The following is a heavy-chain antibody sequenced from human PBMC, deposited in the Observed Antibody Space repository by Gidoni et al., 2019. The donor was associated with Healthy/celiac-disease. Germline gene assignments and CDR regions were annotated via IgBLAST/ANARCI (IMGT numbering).Heavy chain of an antibody. V-gene: IGHV4-59*08. J-gene: IGHJ5*02. CDR2: IYYSGIT. CDR1: GGSISRYY. CDR3: ARHSNWFDP. Sequence: HVQLQESGPGLVTPPETLSLTCAVTGGSISRYYSSWIRQAPAKGLEWIGYIYYSGITNYNPSLKSRVTISVDTSKNQFSLKLSSVTAADTAVYYCARHSNWFDPWGQRTLVTVSS.